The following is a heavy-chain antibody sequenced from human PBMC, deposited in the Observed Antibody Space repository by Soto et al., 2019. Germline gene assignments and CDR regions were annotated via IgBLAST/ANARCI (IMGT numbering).Heavy chain of an antibody. CDR2: INQDGSQK. V-gene: IGHV3-7*01. Sequence: GGSLRLSCAASGFIFSNYWMTWVRQTPGKGLEWVANINQDGSQKYYVDSVKGRFTISRDNAKNSLFLQIYSLRAEDTAVYYCAKDQGWFDPWGQGALVTVSS. J-gene: IGHJ5*02. CDR1: GFIFSNYW. CDR3: AKDQGWFDP.